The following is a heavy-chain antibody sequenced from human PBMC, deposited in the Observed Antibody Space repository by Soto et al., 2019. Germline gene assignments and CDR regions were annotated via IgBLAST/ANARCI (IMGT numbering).Heavy chain of an antibody. CDR2: FFYNGII. V-gene: IGHV4-30-4*08. CDR3: ARGYGGRRGGAFDI. D-gene: IGHD4-17*01. J-gene: IGHJ3*02. Sequence: QVQLQESGPGLVKPSQTLSLSCTISGHSIGIGDYYWSWIRQLPGKGLEWIGYFFYNGIIYYMPSLQSRVSISVDASENQLSLNLDSVTAADTGVYFCARGYGGRRGGAFDIWGQGKMVSVSP. CDR1: GHSIGIGDYY.